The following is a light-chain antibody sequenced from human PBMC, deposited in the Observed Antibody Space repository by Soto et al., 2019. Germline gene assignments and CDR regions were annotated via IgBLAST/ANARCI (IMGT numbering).Light chain of an antibody. J-gene: IGLJ1*01. CDR1: SSDVGNYDL. Sequence: QSVLTQPASVSESPGQLITISCTGTSSDVGNYDLVSWYQQHPGKVPKLIVYEGSKRPSGVSSRFSGSNSGNTASLTISGLQVEDEADYYCCSYASTNTFVFGTGTKVTVL. V-gene: IGLV2-23*03. CDR2: EGS. CDR3: CSYASTNTFV.